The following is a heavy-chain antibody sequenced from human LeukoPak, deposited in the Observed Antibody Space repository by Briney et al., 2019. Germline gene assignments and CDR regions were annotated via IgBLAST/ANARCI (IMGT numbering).Heavy chain of an antibody. V-gene: IGHV1-2*02. D-gene: IGHD3-22*01. J-gene: IGHJ4*02. CDR3: AREAVWDYYDSSGLGY. Sequence: GASVKVSCKASGYTFTGYYMHWVRQAPGQGLEWMGWINPNSGGTNYAQKFQGRVTMTRDTSISTAYMELSRLRSDDTAVYYCAREAVWDYYDSSGLGYWGQGTLVTVSS. CDR2: INPNSGGT. CDR1: GYTFTGYY.